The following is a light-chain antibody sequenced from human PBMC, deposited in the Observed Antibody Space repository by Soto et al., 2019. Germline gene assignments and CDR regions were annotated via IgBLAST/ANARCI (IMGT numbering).Light chain of an antibody. CDR1: QDINNR. CDR2: AAS. J-gene: IGKJ1*01. CDR3: LQVKNFPRT. V-gene: IGKV1-12*01. Sequence: DIQMTQAPYSVSASVGDRVTITCRASQDINNRVACFQQRPGRAPKYLIQAASILQSGFPSRFSATGSGTDFTLTIDSLQPEDFATYYCLQVKNFPRTFGQGTKLEIK.